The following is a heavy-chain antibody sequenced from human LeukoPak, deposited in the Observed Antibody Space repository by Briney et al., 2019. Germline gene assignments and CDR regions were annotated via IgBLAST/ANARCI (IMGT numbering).Heavy chain of an antibody. J-gene: IGHJ4*02. V-gene: IGHV1-2*02. Sequence: GASVKVSCKASGYSFSDYYMHWVRQATGQGLEWMGWINPDSGGTKYAQKFQGRVTMTRDTSISTAYMELNRLRSDDTAVYYCARHYRDYWGQGTLVTVSS. CDR2: INPDSGGT. CDR1: GYSFSDYY. CDR3: ARHYRDY. D-gene: IGHD1-14*01.